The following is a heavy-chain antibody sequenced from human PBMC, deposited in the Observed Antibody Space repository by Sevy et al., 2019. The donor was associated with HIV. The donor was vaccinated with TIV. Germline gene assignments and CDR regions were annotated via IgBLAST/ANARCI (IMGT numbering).Heavy chain of an antibody. D-gene: IGHD3-10*01. V-gene: IGHV3-15*01. J-gene: IGHJ6*02. CDR3: TTYMVRGVTPMGRYGMDV. CDR1: GFTFSNAW. Sequence: GGSLRLSCAASGFTFSNAWMSWVRQAPGKGLEWVGRIKSKTDGGTTDYAAPVKGRFTISRDDSKNTLYLQMNSLKTEDTAVYYCTTYMVRGVTPMGRYGMDVWGQGTTVTVSS. CDR2: IKSKTDGGTT.